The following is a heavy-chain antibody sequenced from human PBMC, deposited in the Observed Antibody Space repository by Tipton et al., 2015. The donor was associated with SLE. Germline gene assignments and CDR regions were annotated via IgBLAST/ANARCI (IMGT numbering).Heavy chain of an antibody. CDR2: IYYSGST. CDR3: AGDHPIAANMDV. V-gene: IGHV4-59*01. CDR1: GGSLSHYY. Sequence: TLSLTCTVSGGSLSHYYWSWVRQTPDKGLEWIGHIYYSGSTKYNPSLESRVTISIDTSKNQFSLRLRSVTAADTAVYYCAGDHPIAANMDVWGQGTTVTVPS. D-gene: IGHD6-6*01. J-gene: IGHJ6*02.